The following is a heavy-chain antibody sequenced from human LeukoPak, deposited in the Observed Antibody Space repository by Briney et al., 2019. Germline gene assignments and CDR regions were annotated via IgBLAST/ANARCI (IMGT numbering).Heavy chain of an antibody. J-gene: IGHJ4*02. Sequence: GGSLRLSCAASGFTFSSYWMSWVRQAPGKGLEWVANIKQDGSEKYYVDSVKGRFAISRDDAKNSLYLQMDSLRAEDTAVYYCVRQWELLEHVDYWGQGTLVTVSS. CDR1: GFTFSSYW. CDR3: VRQWELLEHVDY. D-gene: IGHD1-26*01. V-gene: IGHV3-7*01. CDR2: IKQDGSEK.